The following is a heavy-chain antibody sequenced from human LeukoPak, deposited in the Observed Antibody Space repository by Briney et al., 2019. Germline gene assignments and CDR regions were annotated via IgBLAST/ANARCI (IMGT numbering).Heavy chain of an antibody. V-gene: IGHV3-21*01. J-gene: IGHJ4*02. CDR1: AFTFRTYS. CDR3: ARGSFTTMVPDY. Sequence: GGSLRLSCVASAFTFRTYSMHWVRQAPGKGLEWVSSISGSTSYIYYADSVRGRFTISRDNAKNSLNLQMNSLRAEDTAVYYCARGSFTTMVPDYWGQGTLVTVSS. CDR2: ISGSTSYI. D-gene: IGHD5-18*01.